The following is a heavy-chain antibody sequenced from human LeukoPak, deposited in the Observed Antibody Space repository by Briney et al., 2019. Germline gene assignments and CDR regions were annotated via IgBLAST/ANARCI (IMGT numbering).Heavy chain of an antibody. Sequence: TGRSLRLSCAASGFTFSSYAMSWVRQAPGKGLEWVSAISGSGGSTYYADSVKGRFTISRDNSKNTLYLQMNSLRAEDSAVYYCAKDYGDSGAFDYWGQGTLVTVSS. D-gene: IGHD4-17*01. CDR1: GFTFSSYA. V-gene: IGHV3-23*01. CDR2: ISGSGGST. CDR3: AKDYGDSGAFDY. J-gene: IGHJ4*02.